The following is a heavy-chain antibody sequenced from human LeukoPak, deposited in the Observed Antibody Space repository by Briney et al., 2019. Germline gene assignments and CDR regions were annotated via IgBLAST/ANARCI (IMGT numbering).Heavy chain of an antibody. CDR1: GFTFDDYA. V-gene: IGHV3-9*03. J-gene: IGHJ4*02. Sequence: SGGSLRLSCAASGFTFDDYAMHWVRQAPGKGLEWVSGISWNSGSIGYADSVKGRFTISRDNAKNFLYLQMNSLRAEDMALYYCARSLQGYDFWSGYFDYWGQGTLVTVSS. CDR3: ARSLQGYDFWSGYFDY. CDR2: ISWNSGSI. D-gene: IGHD3-3*01.